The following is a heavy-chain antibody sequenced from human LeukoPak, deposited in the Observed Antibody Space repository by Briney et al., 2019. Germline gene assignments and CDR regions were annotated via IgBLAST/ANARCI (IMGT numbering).Heavy chain of an antibody. CDR1: GGSFSGYY. Sequence: PSETLSLTCAVYGGSFSGYYWSWIRQPPGMGLEWIGEINHSGSTNYNPSLKSRVTISVDTSKNQFSLKLSSVTAADTAVYYCARLESGNYDFWSGKQSRPYWGQGTLVTVSS. CDR3: ARLESGNYDFWSGKQSRPY. D-gene: IGHD3-3*01. V-gene: IGHV4-34*01. J-gene: IGHJ4*02. CDR2: INHSGST.